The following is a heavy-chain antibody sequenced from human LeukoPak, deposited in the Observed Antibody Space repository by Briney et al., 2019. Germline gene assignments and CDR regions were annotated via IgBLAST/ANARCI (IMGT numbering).Heavy chain of an antibody. V-gene: IGHV1-18*01. CDR3: AREFGNDSRDYFDY. Sequence: ASVKVSFKASGYTFTSYGISWVRQAPGQGLEWMGWISAYNGNTNYAQKLQGRVTMTTDTSTSTAYMELRSLRSDDTAVYYCAREFGNDSRDYFDYWGQGTLVTVSS. CDR2: ISAYNGNT. D-gene: IGHD3-22*01. J-gene: IGHJ4*02. CDR1: GYTFTSYG.